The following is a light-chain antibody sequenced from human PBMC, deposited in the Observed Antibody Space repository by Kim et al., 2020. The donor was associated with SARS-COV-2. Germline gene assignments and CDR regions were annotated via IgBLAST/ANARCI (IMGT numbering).Light chain of an antibody. J-gene: IGLJ2*01. CDR2: DND. CDR1: SSNIGIHF. V-gene: IGLV1-51*01. CDR3: GTWDNSLLGVV. Sequence: GQNVSISCSGSSSNIGIHFVSWYQQRPGTVPKLLIYDNDKRPSGIPDRLSGSKSGTSATLGITGLQTGDEADYYCGTWDNSLLGVVFGGGTQLTVL.